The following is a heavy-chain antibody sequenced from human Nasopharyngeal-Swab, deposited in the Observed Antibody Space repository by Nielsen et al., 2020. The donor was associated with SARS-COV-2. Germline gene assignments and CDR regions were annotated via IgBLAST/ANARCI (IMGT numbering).Heavy chain of an antibody. V-gene: IGHV1-2*02. D-gene: IGHD1-26*01. CDR2: INPNSGGT. CDR1: GYTFTGYY. Sequence: ASVKVSCKASGYTFTGYYMHWVRQAPGQGLEWMGWINPNSGGTNYAQKFQGRVTMTRDTSISTAYMELSRLRSDDPAVYYCASFGGKWELDNDAFDIWGQGTMVTVSS. CDR3: ASFGGKWELDNDAFDI. J-gene: IGHJ3*02.